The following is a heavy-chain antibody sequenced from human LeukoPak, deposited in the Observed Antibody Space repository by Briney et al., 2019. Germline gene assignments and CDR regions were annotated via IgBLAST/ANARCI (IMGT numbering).Heavy chain of an antibody. CDR1: GFTFSSYA. CDR3: AKDGGGSYYALPDY. Sequence: GGSLRLSCAASGFTFSSYAMSWVRQAPGKGLEWVSAISGSGGSTYYADSAKGRFTISRDNSKNTLYLQMNSLRAEDTAVYYCAKDGGGSYYALPDYGGQGTLVTVSS. V-gene: IGHV3-23*01. D-gene: IGHD1-26*01. J-gene: IGHJ4*02. CDR2: ISGSGGST.